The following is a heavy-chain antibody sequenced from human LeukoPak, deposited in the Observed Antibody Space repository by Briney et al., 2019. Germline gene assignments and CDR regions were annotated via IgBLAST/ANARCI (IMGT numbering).Heavy chain of an antibody. J-gene: IGHJ4*02. CDR1: GFTFSSYS. D-gene: IGHD3-3*01. V-gene: IGHV3-30*05. Sequence: GGSLRLSCAASGFTFSSYSMNWVRQAPGKGLEWVAVISYDGSNKYYADSVKGRFTISRDNSKNTLYLQMNSLRAEDTAVYYCARDSYYDFWSGYRLDYWGQGTLVTVSS. CDR2: ISYDGSNK. CDR3: ARDSYYDFWSGYRLDY.